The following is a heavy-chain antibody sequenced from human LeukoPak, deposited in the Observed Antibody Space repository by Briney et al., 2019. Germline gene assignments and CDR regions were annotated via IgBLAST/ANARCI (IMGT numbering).Heavy chain of an antibody. V-gene: IGHV3-7*01. J-gene: IGHJ4*02. CDR3: ARGGYCSSTSCYTTPYCFDY. Sequence: GGSLRLSCAASGFTFSSYWMSWVRQAPGKGLEWVANIKQDGSEKYYVDSVKGRFTISRDNAKNSLYLQMNSLRAEDTAVYYCARGGYCSSTSCYTTPYCFDYWGQGTLVTVSS. CDR2: IKQDGSEK. CDR1: GFTFSSYW. D-gene: IGHD2-2*02.